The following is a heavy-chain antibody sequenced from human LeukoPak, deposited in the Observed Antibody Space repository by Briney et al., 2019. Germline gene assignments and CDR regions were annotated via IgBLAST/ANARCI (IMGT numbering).Heavy chain of an antibody. D-gene: IGHD1-26*01. CDR3: GAGSGGYADYPY. CDR1: GGSISSSSYY. CDR2: FYYSGST. J-gene: IGHJ4*02. Sequence: SETLSLTCTVSGGSISSSSYYWGWIRQPPGKGLEWIGSFYYSGSTYYNPSLKSRVTISIDTSKTQFSLKLNSVTAADTAVYYCGAGSGGYADYPYWGQGTLVTVSS. V-gene: IGHV4-39*07.